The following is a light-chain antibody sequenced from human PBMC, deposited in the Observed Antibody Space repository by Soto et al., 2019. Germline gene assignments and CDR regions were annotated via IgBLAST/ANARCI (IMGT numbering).Light chain of an antibody. CDR1: KNDIGVYDF. Sequence: QSALTQPPSASGSPGQSVTISCTGTKNDIGVYDFVSWYQQHPGKAPRLIIYEVAERPSGVPDRFSGSKSGNTASLTVSGLQAADEGDYFCKSYAGSNTYVFGSGTKLTVL. V-gene: IGLV2-8*01. CDR2: EVA. CDR3: KSYAGSNTYV. J-gene: IGLJ1*01.